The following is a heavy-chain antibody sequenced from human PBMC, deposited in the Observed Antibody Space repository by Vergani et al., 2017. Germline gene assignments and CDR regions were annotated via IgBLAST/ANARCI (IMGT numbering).Heavy chain of an antibody. V-gene: IGHV4-59*12. CDR3: ARDQDSSSWYRIDI. D-gene: IGHD6-13*01. Sequence: QVQLQESGPGLVKPSETLSLTCTVSGRSISSYYWTWIRQPPGKGLEWSGNIYYTGSTNYNPSLQSRVTMSVDTSNNQFSLKLSSVTAADTAVYYCARDQDSSSWYRIDIWGQGTMVTVSS. J-gene: IGHJ3*02. CDR1: GRSISSYY. CDR2: IYYTGST.